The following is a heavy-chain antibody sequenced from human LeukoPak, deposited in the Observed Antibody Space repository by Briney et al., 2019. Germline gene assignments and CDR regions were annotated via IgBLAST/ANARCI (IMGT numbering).Heavy chain of an antibody. CDR1: GYTFTGYY. CDR2: INPNSGGT. V-gene: IGHV1-2*04. Sequence: ASVKVSCKASGYTFTGYYMHWVRQAPGQGLEWMGWINPNSGGTNYAQKFQGWVTMTRDTSISTAYMELSSLRSEDTAVYYCARDGTTVTTPYYYYYMDVWGKGTTVTVSS. CDR3: ARDGTTVTTPYYYYYMDV. D-gene: IGHD4-11*01. J-gene: IGHJ6*03.